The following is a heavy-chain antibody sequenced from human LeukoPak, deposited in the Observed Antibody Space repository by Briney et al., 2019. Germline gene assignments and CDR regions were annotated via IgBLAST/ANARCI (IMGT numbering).Heavy chain of an antibody. Sequence: ASVKVSCKASGYTFTSYNIGWVRQAPGQGLEWMGWISGYNGHTNYARRLQGRVTMTTDTSTSTAYLELRSLRSDDTAVFYCARRWTTRTDDYFDYWGQGTLVIVSS. CDR3: ARRWTTRTDDYFDY. D-gene: IGHD3/OR15-3a*01. V-gene: IGHV1-18*04. J-gene: IGHJ4*02. CDR2: ISGYNGHT. CDR1: GYTFTSYN.